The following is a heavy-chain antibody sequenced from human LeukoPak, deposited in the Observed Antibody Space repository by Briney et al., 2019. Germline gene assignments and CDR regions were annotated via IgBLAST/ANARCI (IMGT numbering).Heavy chain of an antibody. CDR1: GFTFSSYW. D-gene: IGHD3-10*01. CDR2: NNSDGSST. J-gene: IGHJ4*02. V-gene: IGHV3-74*01. Sequence: GGSLRLSCAASGFTFSSYWMHWVRQAPGKGLVWVSRNNSDGSSTSYADSVKGRFTISRDNAKNTLYLQMNSPRAVDTAVYYCARVFEDFSFRREFFDYWGQGTLVTVSS. CDR3: ARVFEDFSFRREFFDY.